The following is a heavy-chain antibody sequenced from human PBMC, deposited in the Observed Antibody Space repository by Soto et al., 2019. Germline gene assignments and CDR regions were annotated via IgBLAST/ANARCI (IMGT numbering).Heavy chain of an antibody. D-gene: IGHD3-10*01. Sequence: EVQLVESGGGLVQPGVSLRLSCAASGIAVNSNYMTWVRQAPGKGLEWVSVLHSGGDTYYANSVKGRFTISRHDSTNTLFLQMNSLTAEDTAVYYCARDGPYYYASRMDVWGQGTTVTVSS. CDR3: ARDGPYYYASRMDV. CDR1: GIAVNSNY. CDR2: LHSGGDT. J-gene: IGHJ6*02. V-gene: IGHV3-53*04.